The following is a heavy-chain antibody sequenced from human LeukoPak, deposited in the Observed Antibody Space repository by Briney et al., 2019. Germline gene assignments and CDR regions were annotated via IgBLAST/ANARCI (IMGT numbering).Heavy chain of an antibody. CDR1: GGSNSSSSYY. J-gene: IGHJ4*02. D-gene: IGHD6-13*01. CDR2: IFYSGST. V-gene: IGHV4-39*07. CDR3: ARYRSSSWYGDY. Sequence: SETLSLTCTVSGGSNSSSSYYWGWIRQPPGKGLEWIGSIFYSGSTYYNPSLKSRVTISVDTSKNQFSLKLSSVTAADTAVYYCARYRSSSWYGDYWGQGTLVTVSS.